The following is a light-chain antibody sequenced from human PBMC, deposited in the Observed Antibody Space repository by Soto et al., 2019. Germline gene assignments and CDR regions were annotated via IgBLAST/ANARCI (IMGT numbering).Light chain of an antibody. CDR1: QSVSSY. Sequence: EIVLTQSPATLFFSPGERATLSCRASQSVSSYLAWYQQKPGQAPRLLIYDASNRATGIPARFSGSGSGTDFTLTISSLEPEDFAIYYCQQRSNWPPVTFGGGTKVEIK. CDR2: DAS. CDR3: QQRSNWPPVT. V-gene: IGKV3-11*01. J-gene: IGKJ4*01.